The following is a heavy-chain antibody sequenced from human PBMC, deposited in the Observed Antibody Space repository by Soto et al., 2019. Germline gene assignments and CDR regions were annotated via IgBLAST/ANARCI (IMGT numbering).Heavy chain of an antibody. CDR2: INHSGST. D-gene: IGHD6-13*01. V-gene: IGHV4-38-2*02. CDR3: ARDVIVAAGNQRRYYYGMDV. J-gene: IGHJ6*02. Sequence: TSETLSLTCAVSGYSISSGYYWGWIRQPPGKGLEWIGSINHSGSTYYRPSLKSRVTISADTSKNQFSLKLTSVTAADTAVYYCARDVIVAAGNQRRYYYGMDVWGQGTTVTVSS. CDR1: GYSISSGYY.